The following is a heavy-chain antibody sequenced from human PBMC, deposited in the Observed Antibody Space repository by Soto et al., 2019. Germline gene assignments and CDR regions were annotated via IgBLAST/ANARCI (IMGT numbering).Heavy chain of an antibody. V-gene: IGHV3-74*01. CDR2: INGDGSSI. D-gene: IGHD3-10*01. J-gene: IGHJ4*02. Sequence: EVQLVESGGGLVQPGGSLRLSCAASGITFSTYWMHWVRQAPGKGLFWVSRINGDGSSITYADSVKGRFTISRDNAKNTLYLQMNSLRAEDTAVYYWARDFGADYWGQGTLVTVSS. CDR3: ARDFGADY. CDR1: GITFSTYW.